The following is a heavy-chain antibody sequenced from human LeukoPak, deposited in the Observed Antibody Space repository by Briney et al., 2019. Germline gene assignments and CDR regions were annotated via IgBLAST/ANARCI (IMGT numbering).Heavy chain of an antibody. CDR1: GYKFTTYW. Sequence: GESLKISCQDTGYKFTTYWIGWVRQMPGKGLEWMGMIYPGDSDTRYGPAFQGQVTISADKSISTAYLQWSSLKASDTAMYYCARLGAAAGRGLLDYWGQGTLVTVSS. J-gene: IGHJ4*02. CDR3: ARLGAAAGRGLLDY. CDR2: IYPGDSDT. D-gene: IGHD6-13*01. V-gene: IGHV5-51*01.